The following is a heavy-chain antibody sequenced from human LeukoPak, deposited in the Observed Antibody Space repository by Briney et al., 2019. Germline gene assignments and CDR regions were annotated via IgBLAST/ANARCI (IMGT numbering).Heavy chain of an antibody. Sequence: SETLSLTCTVSGGSISSSSYYWGWIRQPPGKGLEWIGSIYYSGSTYYNPSLKSRVTISVDTSKNQFSLKLSSVTAADTAVYYCARPFWSGYRSPFDYWGQGTRVTVSS. J-gene: IGHJ4*02. V-gene: IGHV4-39*01. CDR2: IYYSGST. CDR1: GGSISSSSYY. D-gene: IGHD3-3*01. CDR3: ARPFWSGYRSPFDY.